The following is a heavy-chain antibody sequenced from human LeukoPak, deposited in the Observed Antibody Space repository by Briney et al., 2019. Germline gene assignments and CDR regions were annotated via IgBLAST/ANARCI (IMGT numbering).Heavy chain of an antibody. D-gene: IGHD3-9*01. CDR2: ILGSGRSA. J-gene: IGHJ4*02. CDR3: SKWGDYDVLTGYYDSDF. V-gene: IGHV3-23*01. CDR1: GFTFNNYA. Sequence: PGASLRLSCAASGFTFNNYAMSWVRQAPGKGLEWVSAILGSGRSAYYADSVKGRFTISRDNSKNSSFLQMNSLRVEDTALYYCSKWGDYDVLTGYYDSDFWGQGTLVTVSA.